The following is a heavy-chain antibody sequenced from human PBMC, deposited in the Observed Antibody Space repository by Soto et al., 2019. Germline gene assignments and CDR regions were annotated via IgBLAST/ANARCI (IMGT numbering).Heavy chain of an antibody. Sequence: QVQLVQSGAEVKKPGSSVKVSCKASGGTFSSYAISWVRQAPGQGLEWMGGIIPIFGTANYAQKFQGRVTITADESTSTAYMELSSLRSEDTAVYYCATRLDYGDEEPYYFDYWGQGTLVTVSS. CDR1: GGTFSSYA. CDR2: IIPIFGTA. CDR3: ATRLDYGDEEPYYFDY. V-gene: IGHV1-69*01. D-gene: IGHD4-17*01. J-gene: IGHJ4*02.